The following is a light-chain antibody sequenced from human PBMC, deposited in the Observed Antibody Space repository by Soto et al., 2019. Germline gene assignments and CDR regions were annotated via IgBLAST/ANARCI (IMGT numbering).Light chain of an antibody. CDR3: TSFTSSSTYI. Sequence: QSVLTQPASVSGSPGQSITISCTGTNSDIGNYNYVSWYQQHPGKAPNLLIYEVSNRPSGVSDRFSGSKSGSTASLTISGLQADDEAEYYCTSFTSSSTYIFGIGTMVTVL. CDR1: NSDIGNYNY. CDR2: EVS. V-gene: IGLV2-14*03. J-gene: IGLJ1*01.